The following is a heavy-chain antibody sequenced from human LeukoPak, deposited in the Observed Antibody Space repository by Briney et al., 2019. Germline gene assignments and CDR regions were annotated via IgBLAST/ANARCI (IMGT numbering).Heavy chain of an antibody. CDR1: GGSISSGGYY. CDR2: IYYSGST. CDR3: AREEGYSYGLDY. J-gene: IGHJ4*02. V-gene: IGHV4-31*03. Sequence: SETLSLTCTVSGGSISSGGYYWSWIRQHPGKGLEWTGYIYYSGSTYYNPSLKSRVTISVDTSKSQFSLKLSSVTAADTAVYYCAREEGYSYGLDYWGQGTLVTVSS. D-gene: IGHD5-18*01.